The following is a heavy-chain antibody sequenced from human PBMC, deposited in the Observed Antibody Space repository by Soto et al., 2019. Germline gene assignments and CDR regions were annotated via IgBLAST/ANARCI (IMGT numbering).Heavy chain of an antibody. V-gene: IGHV4-4*02. CDR3: ARGGFSVVVAAPDNWFDP. J-gene: IGHJ5*02. D-gene: IGHD2-15*01. Sequence: PSETLSLTCAVSGGSISSSNWWSWVRQPPGKGLEWIGEIYHSGSTNYNPSLKSRVTISVDKSKNQFSLKLRSVTAADTAIYYCARGGFSVVVAAPDNWFDPWGQGTLVTVSS. CDR2: IYHSGST. CDR1: GGSISSSNW.